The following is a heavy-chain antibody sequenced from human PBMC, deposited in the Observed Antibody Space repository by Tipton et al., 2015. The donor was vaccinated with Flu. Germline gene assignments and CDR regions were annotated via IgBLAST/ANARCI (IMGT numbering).Heavy chain of an antibody. CDR3: ASLFSGYQVYYLDF. CDR1: GDSINNYEYF. Sequence: LRLSCTVSGDSINNYEYFWAWIRQSPGKGLEWIGSIFHTGSTFYNPSLKSRVAMSVDTSKNQFSLKLSSVTAADTAVFYCASLFSGYQVYYLDFWGQGTPVTVSS. CDR2: IFHTGST. J-gene: IGHJ4*02. D-gene: IGHD5-12*01. V-gene: IGHV4-39*01.